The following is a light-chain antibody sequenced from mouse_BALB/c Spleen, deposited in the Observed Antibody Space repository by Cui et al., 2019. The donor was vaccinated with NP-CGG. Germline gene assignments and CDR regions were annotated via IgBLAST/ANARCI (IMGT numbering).Light chain of an antibody. J-gene: IGLJ1*01. CDR3: GLWYSNHWV. CDR2: GTN. Sequence: QAVVTQESALTTSPGETVTLTCRSSTGAVTTNNYAHWVQEKPEHLFTGLIGGTNNRAPGVPARFSGSLIGDKAALTITGAQTEEEEIYFCGLWYSNHWVFGGGTKLTVL. CDR1: TGAVTTNNY. V-gene: IGLV1*01.